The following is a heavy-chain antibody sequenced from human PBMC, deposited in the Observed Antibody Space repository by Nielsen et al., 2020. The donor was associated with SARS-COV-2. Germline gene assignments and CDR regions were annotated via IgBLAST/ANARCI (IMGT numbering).Heavy chain of an antibody. D-gene: IGHD4-17*01. CDR3: ARDPWGEDYGDPGYFDY. CDR2: TSNKANSYTT. J-gene: IGHJ4*02. Sequence: VRQMPGKGLEWVGRTSNKANSYTTEYAASVKGRFTISGDDSKNSLYLQMNSLSAEDTAVYYCARDPWGEDYGDPGYFDYWGQGTLVTVSS. V-gene: IGHV3-72*01.